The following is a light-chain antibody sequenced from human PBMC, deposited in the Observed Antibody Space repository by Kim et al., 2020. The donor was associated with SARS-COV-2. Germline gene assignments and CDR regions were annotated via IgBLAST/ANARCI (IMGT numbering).Light chain of an antibody. CDR2: RAS. Sequence: SASVGDRVTITCRASQGVSDWLAWYQQKSGEAPKLLIYRASNLQSGVPSRFSSSGSGTEFALTISSLQPEDFATYYCQQYKSDTTFGGGTKVDIK. CDR3: QQYKSDTT. CDR1: QGVSDW. V-gene: IGKV1-5*03. J-gene: IGKJ4*01.